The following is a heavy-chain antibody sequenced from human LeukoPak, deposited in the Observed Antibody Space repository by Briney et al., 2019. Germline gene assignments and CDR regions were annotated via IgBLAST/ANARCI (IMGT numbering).Heavy chain of an antibody. CDR2: ICYTGNT. J-gene: IGHJ5*02. V-gene: IGHV4-39*01. D-gene: IGHD1-14*01. Sequence: SETLSLTSTLSGDSISSSGYCWGWIRQPPGKGLECVGVICYTGNTYYNPSLKSRVTISVDTSKNQFSLRLSSVTAADTAVYYCARHKSGIDWFDPWGQGTLVTVSS. CDR1: GDSISSSGYC. CDR3: ARHKSGIDWFDP.